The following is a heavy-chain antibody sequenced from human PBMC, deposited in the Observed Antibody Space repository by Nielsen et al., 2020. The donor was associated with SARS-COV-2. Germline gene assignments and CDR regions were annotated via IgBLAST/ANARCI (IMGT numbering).Heavy chain of an antibody. J-gene: IGHJ4*02. D-gene: IGHD2-21*02. CDR1: GLIFSSCA. CDR3: ARGRGKYCGGDCYLFDD. Sequence: GGSLRLSCAVSGLIFSSCAMSRVRQAPGKSLEWVSTISGSDSTYYADSVKGRFTISRDNSKNTVYLQMNSLRADDTAGYYCARGRGKYCGGDCYLFDDWGQGTLVTVSS. CDR2: ISGSDST. V-gene: IGHV3-23*01.